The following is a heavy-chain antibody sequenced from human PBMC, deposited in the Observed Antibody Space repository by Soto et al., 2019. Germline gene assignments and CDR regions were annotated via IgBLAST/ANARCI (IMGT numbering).Heavy chain of an antibody. V-gene: IGHV4-59*08. CDR1: GGSISSYY. Sequence: KPSETLSLTCTVSGGSISSYYWSWIRQPPGKGLEWIGYIYYSGSTNYNPSLKSRVTISVDTSKNQFSLKLSSVTAADTAVYYCARTLAYYYMDVWGKGTTVTVSS. J-gene: IGHJ6*03. CDR2: IYYSGST. D-gene: IGHD3-3*02. CDR3: ARTLAYYYMDV.